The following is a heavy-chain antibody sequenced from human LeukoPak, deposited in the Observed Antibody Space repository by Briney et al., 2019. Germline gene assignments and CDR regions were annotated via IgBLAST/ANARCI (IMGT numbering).Heavy chain of an antibody. Sequence: PGGSLRLSCAASGFTFSDYAMNWVRQAPGKGLEWVANIKQDGSEKYYVDSVKGRFTISRDNAKNSLYLQMNILRAEDTAVYYCARDLPDTRTPGLDYWGQGTLVTVSS. CDR2: IKQDGSEK. V-gene: IGHV3-7*03. J-gene: IGHJ4*02. D-gene: IGHD5-18*01. CDR3: ARDLPDTRTPGLDY. CDR1: GFTFSDYA.